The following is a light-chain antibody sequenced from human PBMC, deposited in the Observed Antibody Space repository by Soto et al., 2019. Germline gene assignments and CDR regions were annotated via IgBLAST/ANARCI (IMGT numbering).Light chain of an antibody. Sequence: QSALTQPPSVSGSPGQSVTISCTGTSTDFVSYNRVSWYQQPPGTAPKLIIYEASNRPSGVPDRFSGSKSGNTASLTISGLQAADEADYYCQSYDTSLGAHVVFGGGTKVTVL. CDR1: STDFVSYNR. CDR2: EAS. J-gene: IGLJ2*01. CDR3: QSYDTSLGAHVV. V-gene: IGLV2-18*02.